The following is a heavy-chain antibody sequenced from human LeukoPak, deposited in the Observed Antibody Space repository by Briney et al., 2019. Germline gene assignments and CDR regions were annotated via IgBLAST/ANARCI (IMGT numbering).Heavy chain of an antibody. V-gene: IGHV4-34*01. D-gene: IGHD6-13*01. CDR1: GGSFSGYY. Sequence: SETLSLTCAVYGGSFSGYYWSWIRQPPGKGLEWIGEINHSGSTNYNPSLKSRVTISVDTSKNQFSLKLSSVTAADTAVYYCAKFAAAGTRSWFDPWGQGTLVSVSS. CDR3: AKFAAAGTRSWFDP. J-gene: IGHJ5*02. CDR2: INHSGST.